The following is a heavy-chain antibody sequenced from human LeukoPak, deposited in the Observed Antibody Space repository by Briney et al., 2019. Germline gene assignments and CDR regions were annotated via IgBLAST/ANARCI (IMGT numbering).Heavy chain of an antibody. D-gene: IGHD2-21*02. CDR3: ARRLPFQGYFDY. CDR2: INHSGST. J-gene: IGHJ4*02. Sequence: PSETLSLTCAVYGGSFSGYYWSWIRQPPGKGLEWIGEINHSGSTNYNPSLKSRVTISVDTSKNQFSLKLSSVTAADTAVYYCARRLPFQGYFDYWGQGTLVTVSS. CDR1: GGSFSGYY. V-gene: IGHV4-34*01.